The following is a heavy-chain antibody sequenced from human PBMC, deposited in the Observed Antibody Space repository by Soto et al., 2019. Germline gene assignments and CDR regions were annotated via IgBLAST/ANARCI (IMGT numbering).Heavy chain of an antibody. CDR1: GYTFSNFA. CDR3: ARGELWFRDYYYGMDV. Sequence: ASVKVSCKASGYTFSNFAMHWVRQAPGQRLEWMGWINAGNWNTKYSQKFQGWVTMTRDTSISTAYMELSRLRSDDTAVYYCARGELWFRDYYYGMDVWGQGTTVTVSS. J-gene: IGHJ6*02. V-gene: IGHV1-3*01. CDR2: INAGNWNT. D-gene: IGHD3-10*01.